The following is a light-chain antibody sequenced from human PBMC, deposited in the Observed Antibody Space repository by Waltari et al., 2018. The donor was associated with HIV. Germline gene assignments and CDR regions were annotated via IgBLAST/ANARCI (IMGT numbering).Light chain of an antibody. Sequence: QSALTQPPSVSGSPGQSVTISCPGTNTHIGCYARVSWYQQPPVTAPKLLIYEVPNRPSGVPGRFSASKSGTTASLTISGLQAGDEGDYYCSSYSATNTVVFGGGTKLTVL. CDR1: NTHIGCYAR. J-gene: IGLJ2*01. CDR2: EVP. CDR3: SSYSATNTVV. V-gene: IGLV2-18*02.